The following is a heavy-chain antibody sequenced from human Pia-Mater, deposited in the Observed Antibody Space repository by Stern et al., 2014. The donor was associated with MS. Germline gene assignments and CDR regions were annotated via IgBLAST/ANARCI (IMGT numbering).Heavy chain of an antibody. V-gene: IGHV1-69*06. D-gene: IGHD3-9*01. Sequence: VQLGESGAEVKKPGSSGKVSCKASGGTFLNYAITWLRQAPGQGLEWMGDIDPIFGTTNHAQKFRGRVTITADRSTSTAYMEMSSLRSEDTAVYYCAGPRYNFWGQGTLVVVSS. CDR3: AGPRYNF. CDR1: GGTFLNYA. J-gene: IGHJ4*02. CDR2: IDPIFGTT.